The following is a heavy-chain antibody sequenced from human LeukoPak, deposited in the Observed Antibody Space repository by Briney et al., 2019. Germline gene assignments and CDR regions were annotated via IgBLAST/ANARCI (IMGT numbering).Heavy chain of an antibody. CDR3: ARQVYSSSWSYYFDY. Sequence: SETLSLTCAVSGGSISSYYWSWIRQPPGRGLEWIGSIHYSGNTSYNSSLKSRVTISVDTSKNQFSLKLSSVTPADTAMYYCARQVYSSSWSYYFDYWGQGTLVTVSS. CDR2: IHYSGNT. V-gene: IGHV4-59*01. J-gene: IGHJ4*02. CDR1: GGSISSYY. D-gene: IGHD6-13*01.